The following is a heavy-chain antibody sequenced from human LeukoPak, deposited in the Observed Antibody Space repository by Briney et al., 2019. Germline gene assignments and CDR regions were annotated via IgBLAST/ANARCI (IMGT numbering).Heavy chain of an antibody. CDR1: GFSFSNYW. CDR3: ARDLSSSGYWYRDAFDI. V-gene: IGHV3-7*01. CDR2: AKQDGSET. J-gene: IGHJ3*02. D-gene: IGHD3-22*01. Sequence: GGSPRLSCAASGFSFSNYWMSWVRQAPGKGLEWVGHAKQDGSETYYVDSVKGRFTVSRDNSKNSLFLQMNSLRVEDTAMYYCARDLSSSGYWYRDAFDIWGRGTMVTVSS.